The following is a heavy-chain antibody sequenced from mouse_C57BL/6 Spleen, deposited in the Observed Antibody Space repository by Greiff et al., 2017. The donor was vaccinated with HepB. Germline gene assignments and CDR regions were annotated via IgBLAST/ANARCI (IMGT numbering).Heavy chain of an antibody. Sequence: EVKLMESEGGLVQPGSSMKLSCTASGFTFSDYYMAWVRQVPEKGLEWVANINYDGSSTYYLDSLKSRFIISRDNEKNILYLQMSSLKSEDTATYYCARVEEPFTTVDAWFAYWGQGTLVTVSA. D-gene: IGHD1-1*01. CDR3: ARVEEPFTTVDAWFAY. CDR2: INYDGSST. J-gene: IGHJ3*01. CDR1: GFTFSDYY. V-gene: IGHV5-16*01.